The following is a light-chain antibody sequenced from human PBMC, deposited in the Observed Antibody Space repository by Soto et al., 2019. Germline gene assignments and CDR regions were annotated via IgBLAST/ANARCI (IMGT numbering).Light chain of an antibody. V-gene: IGKV3-20*01. CDR2: GAS. Sequence: EIVLTQSPGTLSLSPGERATLSCRASQRVRSRYLAWYQQKPGRAPRLLIYGASNRATGIPDRFSGSGSGTDFTLTVSRLEPADFAVYFCQQYDTSPGTFGQGTKVEIK. CDR1: QRVRSRY. CDR3: QQYDTSPGT. J-gene: IGKJ1*01.